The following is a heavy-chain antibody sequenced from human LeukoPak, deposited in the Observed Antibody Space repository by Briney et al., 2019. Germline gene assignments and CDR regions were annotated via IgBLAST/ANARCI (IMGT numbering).Heavy chain of an antibody. D-gene: IGHD1-26*01. CDR1: GYTFTSYD. CDR3: ARDLQTSGSYRS. J-gene: IGHJ4*02. Sequence: ASVKVSCQASGYTFTSYDINWVRQATGQGLEWMGWMNTNSGNTGYAQKFQGRVTMTGNTSISTAYMELSSLRSEDTAVYYCARDLQTSGSYRSWGQGTLVTVSS. CDR2: MNTNSGNT. V-gene: IGHV1-8*01.